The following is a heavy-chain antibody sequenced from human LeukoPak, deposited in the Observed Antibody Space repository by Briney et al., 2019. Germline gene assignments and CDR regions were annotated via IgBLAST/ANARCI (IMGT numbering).Heavy chain of an antibody. J-gene: IGHJ4*02. V-gene: IGHV3-21*01. CDR3: ARAPSDIVILVASDY. Sequence: GGSLRLSCAASGFTFDDYAMHWVRQAPGKGLEWVSSISSSSNYKYYADSVKGRFTISRDNAKNSLYLQMNSLRAEDTAVYYCARAPSDIVILVASDYWGQGTLVTVSS. CDR1: GFTFDDYA. CDR2: ISSSSNYK. D-gene: IGHD2-15*01.